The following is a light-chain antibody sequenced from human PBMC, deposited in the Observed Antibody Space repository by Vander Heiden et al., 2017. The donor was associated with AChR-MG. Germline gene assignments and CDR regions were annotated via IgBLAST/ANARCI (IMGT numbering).Light chain of an antibody. CDR3: QVWDSSSDHPDVV. J-gene: IGLJ2*01. CDR1: NIGSKS. V-gene: IGLV3-21*04. Sequence: SYVLTQSPSVSVAPGKTARITCWGNNIGSKSVHWYQQKPGQAPVLVIYYDSDRPAGIPERFSGSNSGNTATLTISRVEAGDEADYDCQVWDSSSDHPDVVFGGGTKLTVL. CDR2: YDS.